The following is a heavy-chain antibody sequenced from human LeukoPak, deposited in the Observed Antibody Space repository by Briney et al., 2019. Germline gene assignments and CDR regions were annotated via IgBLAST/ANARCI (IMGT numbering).Heavy chain of an antibody. J-gene: IGHJ4*02. D-gene: IGHD1-26*01. V-gene: IGHV3-23*01. Sequence: PGGSLRLSCAASGFTFSSYAMSWVRQAPGKGLEWVSAISGSGFSTYYADSVKGRFTISRDNSKNTLYLQMNSLRAEDTAVYYCAREEYSGSYYFDYWGQGTLVTVSS. CDR1: GFTFSSYA. CDR2: ISGSGFST. CDR3: AREEYSGSYYFDY.